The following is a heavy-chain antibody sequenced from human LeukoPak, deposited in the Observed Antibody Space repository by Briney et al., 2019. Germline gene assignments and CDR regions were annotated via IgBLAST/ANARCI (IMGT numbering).Heavy chain of an antibody. V-gene: IGHV1-8*01. D-gene: IGHD3-3*01. Sequence: ASVKVSCKASGYTFTSYDINWVRQATGQGLEWMGWMNPNSGNTGYAQKFQGRVTMTRNTSISTAYMELSSLRSEDTAVYYCARGLKVYDFWSGYARNWFDPWGQGTLVTVSS. CDR2: MNPNSGNT. CDR1: GYTFTSYD. CDR3: ARGLKVYDFWSGYARNWFDP. J-gene: IGHJ5*02.